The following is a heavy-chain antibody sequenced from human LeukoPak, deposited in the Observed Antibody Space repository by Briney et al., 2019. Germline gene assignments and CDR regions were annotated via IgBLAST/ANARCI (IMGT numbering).Heavy chain of an antibody. CDR2: IIPIFGTA. CDR1: GGTFSSYA. V-gene: IGHV1-69*05. D-gene: IGHD5-24*01. Sequence: GASVKVSCKASGGTFSSYAISWVRQAPGQGLEWMGGIIPIFGTANYAQKFQGRVTITTDESTSTAYMELSSLRSEDTAVYYCAREMATISAFDYWGQGTLVTVSS. CDR3: AREMATISAFDY. J-gene: IGHJ4*02.